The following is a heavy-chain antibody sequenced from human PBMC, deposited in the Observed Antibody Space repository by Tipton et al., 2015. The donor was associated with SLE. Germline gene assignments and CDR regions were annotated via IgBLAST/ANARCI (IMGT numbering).Heavy chain of an antibody. V-gene: IGHV4-34*01. CDR1: GGSFSGYY. Sequence: TLSLTCAVYGGSFSGYYWSWIRQPPGKGLEWIGSIYYSGSTYYNPSLKSRVTISVDTSKNQFSLKLSSVTAADTAVYYCARGNYYDSSGYDAFDIWGQGTMVTVSS. J-gene: IGHJ3*02. D-gene: IGHD3-22*01. CDR3: ARGNYYDSSGYDAFDI. CDR2: IYYSGST.